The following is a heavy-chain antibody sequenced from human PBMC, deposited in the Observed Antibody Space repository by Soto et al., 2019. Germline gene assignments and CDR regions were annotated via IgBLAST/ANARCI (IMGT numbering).Heavy chain of an antibody. CDR2: ISSSSSTI. J-gene: IGHJ4*02. CDR3: ARGIAARTFDY. V-gene: IGHV3-48*01. CDR1: GFTLSNYA. Sequence: GGSLRLSCAASGFTLSNYAMSWVRQAPGKGLEWVSHISSSSSTIYYADSVKGRFTISRDNAKNSLYLQMNSLRAEDTAVYYCARGIAARTFDYWGQGTLVTVSS. D-gene: IGHD6-6*01.